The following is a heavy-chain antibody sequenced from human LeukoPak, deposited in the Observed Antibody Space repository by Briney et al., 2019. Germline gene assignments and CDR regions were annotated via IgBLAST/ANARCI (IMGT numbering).Heavy chain of an antibody. CDR1: GGSISSYY. CDR3: ARVRRYYDSSGYPSRLFDY. CDR2: IYDSVNT. Sequence: PSETLSLTCTASGGSISSYYWSWIRQPPGKGLEWIGYIYDSVNTNYNPSLESRVTISVDTSKKQFSLKLTSVTAADTAVYYCARVRRYYDSSGYPSRLFDYWGQGTLVTVSS. D-gene: IGHD3-22*01. J-gene: IGHJ4*02. V-gene: IGHV4-59*01.